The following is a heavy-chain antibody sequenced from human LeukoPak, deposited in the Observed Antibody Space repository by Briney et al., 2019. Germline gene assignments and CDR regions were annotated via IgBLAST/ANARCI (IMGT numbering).Heavy chain of an antibody. CDR2: ISYDGNNK. Sequence: GGSLRLSCAASGFTFTKYAMHWVRQAPGKGLEWVAVISYDGNNKYYADSVKGRFTASRGNSKNTLYLHMSTLRAEDTAVYYCANLPYYYDSSGYYFWGQGTLVTVSS. CDR3: ANLPYYYDSSGYYF. D-gene: IGHD3-22*01. V-gene: IGHV3-30*18. J-gene: IGHJ4*02. CDR1: GFTFTKYA.